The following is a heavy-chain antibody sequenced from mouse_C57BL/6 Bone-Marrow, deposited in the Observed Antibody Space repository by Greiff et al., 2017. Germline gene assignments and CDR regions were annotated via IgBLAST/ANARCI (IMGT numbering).Heavy chain of an antibody. CDR1: YTFSRRVH. V-gene: IGHV1-87*01. J-gene: IGHJ4*01. CDR2: GQGLEWIG. D-gene: IGHD2-1*01. Sequence: QVQLQQSGPELARPWASVKISCQAFYTFSRRVHFAIRDTNYWMQWVKQRPGQGLEWIGAIYPGNGDTSYNQKFKGKATLTADKSSSTAYMQLRSLTSDDSAVYYCAWSGIYYGNLGAMDYWGQGTSVTVSS. CDR3: SDDSAVYYCAWSGIYYGNLGAMDY.